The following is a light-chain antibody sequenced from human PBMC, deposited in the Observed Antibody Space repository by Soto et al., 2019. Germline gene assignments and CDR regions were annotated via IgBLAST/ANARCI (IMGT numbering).Light chain of an antibody. CDR3: QHADSFPLSP. J-gene: IGKJ5*01. CDR2: AAY. Sequence: DIQMTQSPSSVSASVGDRVTITCRSSEDISTWLAWYQQKPEKAPKLLIYAAYSLQSGVPSRFSGSGSGTDFTLIISGLQPEDCATYYCQHADSFPLSPFGQGTRLDIK. CDR1: EDISTW. V-gene: IGKV1-12*01.